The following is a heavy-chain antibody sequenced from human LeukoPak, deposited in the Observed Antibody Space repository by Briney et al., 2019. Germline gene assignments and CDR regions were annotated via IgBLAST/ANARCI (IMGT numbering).Heavy chain of an antibody. CDR2: IRSKAYGGTT. CDR1: GFTFGDYA. V-gene: IGHV3-49*03. Sequence: PGGSLRLSCTASGFTFGDYAMSWFRRAPGKGLEWVGFIRSKAYGGTTEYAASVKGRFTISRDDSKSIAYLQMNSLKTEDTAVYYCTRAPVAGLYYFDYWGQGTLVTVSS. J-gene: IGHJ4*02. D-gene: IGHD6-19*01. CDR3: TRAPVAGLYYFDY.